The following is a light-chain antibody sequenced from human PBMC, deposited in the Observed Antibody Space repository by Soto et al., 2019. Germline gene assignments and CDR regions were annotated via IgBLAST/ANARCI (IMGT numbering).Light chain of an antibody. CDR1: QSVSSSY. Sequence: EIVMTQSPATLSLAPGEGATLSCRASQSVSSSYLAWYQQKPGQAPRLLIYGASSRATGIPDRFSGSGSGTDFTRTISRLEPEDFAVYYCQQDGSSPWAFGQGTKVDIK. CDR2: GAS. V-gene: IGKV3-20*01. J-gene: IGKJ1*01. CDR3: QQDGSSPWA.